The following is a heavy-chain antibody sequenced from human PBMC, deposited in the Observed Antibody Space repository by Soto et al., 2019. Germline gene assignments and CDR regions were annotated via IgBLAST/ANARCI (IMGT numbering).Heavy chain of an antibody. V-gene: IGHV3-33*01. CDR3: ARPYYYGSGSYYPLDR. D-gene: IGHD3-10*01. CDR2: TWYDGSNK. CDR1: GFAFNRYG. Sequence: QVQLVESGGGVVQPGRSLRLSCVASGFAFNRYGMNWVRQAPGKGLEWVAVTWYDGSNKDYADSVKGRFTISRDNSKNTLYLQMNSLRAEDTAVYYCARPYYYGSGSYYPLDRWGQGPLVTVSS. J-gene: IGHJ5*02.